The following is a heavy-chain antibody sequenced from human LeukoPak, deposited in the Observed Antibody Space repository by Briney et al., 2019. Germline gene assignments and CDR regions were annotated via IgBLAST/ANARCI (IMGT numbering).Heavy chain of an antibody. D-gene: IGHD2-15*01. CDR3: AKDSGWRRSGPPDY. Sequence: PGGSLRLSCAASGFTSDDYAMHWVRQAPGKGLEWVSGISWNSGSIGYADSVKGRFTISRDNAKNSLYLQMNSLRAEDTALYYCAKDSGWRRSGPPDYWGQGTLVTVSS. CDR1: GFTSDDYA. CDR2: ISWNSGSI. J-gene: IGHJ4*02. V-gene: IGHV3-9*02.